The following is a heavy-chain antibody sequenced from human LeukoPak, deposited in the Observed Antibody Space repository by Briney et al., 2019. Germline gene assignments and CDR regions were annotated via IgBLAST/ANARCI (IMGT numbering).Heavy chain of an antibody. J-gene: IGHJ4*02. D-gene: IGHD3-10*01. CDR2: ISSSGSTI. Sequence: PGGSLRLSCAASGFTFSSYSMNWVRQAPGKGLEWVSYISSSGSTIYYADSVKGRFTISRDNAKNSLYLQMNSLRAEDTAVYYCARDRDWYGFFDYWGQGTLVTVSS. V-gene: IGHV3-48*04. CDR1: GFTFSSYS. CDR3: ARDRDWYGFFDY.